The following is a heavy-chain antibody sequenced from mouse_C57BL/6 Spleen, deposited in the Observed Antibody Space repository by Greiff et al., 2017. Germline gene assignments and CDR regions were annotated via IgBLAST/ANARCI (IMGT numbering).Heavy chain of an antibody. D-gene: IGHD1-1*01. V-gene: IGHV1-74*01. J-gene: IGHJ3*01. CDR1: GYTFTSYW. Sequence: VQLQQPGAGLVKPGASVKVSCAASGYTFTSYWMHWVKQRPGQGLEWIGRIHPSDSDTYYTQKFKGKATLTVDKSTSTAYMQLTSLTSGDSAVYYWTKIPPYGSSPDWGQGTLVTVSA. CDR2: IHPSDSDT. CDR3: TKIPPYGSSPD.